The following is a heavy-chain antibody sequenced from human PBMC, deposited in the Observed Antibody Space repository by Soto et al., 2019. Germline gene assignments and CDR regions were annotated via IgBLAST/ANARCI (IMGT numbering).Heavy chain of an antibody. D-gene: IGHD6-13*01. CDR1: GGTFSSYA. J-gene: IGHJ6*02. CDR3: ARGVSSWYPYYYYYGMDV. CDR2: IIPIFGTA. V-gene: IGHV1-69*13. Sequence: SVKVSCKASGGTFSSYAISWVRQAPGQGLEWMGGIIPIFGTANYAQKFQGRVTITADESTSTAYMELSSLRSEDTAVYYCARGVSSWYPYYYYYGMDVWGQGTTVTVSS.